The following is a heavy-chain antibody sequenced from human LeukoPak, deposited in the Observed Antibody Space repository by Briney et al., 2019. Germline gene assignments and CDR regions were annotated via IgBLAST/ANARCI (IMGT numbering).Heavy chain of an antibody. J-gene: IGHJ4*02. V-gene: IGHV4-34*01. Sequence: SETLSLTCAVYGGSFSGYYWSWIRQPPGKGLEWIGEINHSGSTNYNPSLKSRVTISVDTSKNKFSLNLSSVTAADTAVYYCARAGFGLAALRGTPFDYWGQGTLVTVSS. CDR3: ARAGFGLAALRGTPFDY. CDR2: INHSGST. CDR1: GGSFSGYY. D-gene: IGHD3-10*01.